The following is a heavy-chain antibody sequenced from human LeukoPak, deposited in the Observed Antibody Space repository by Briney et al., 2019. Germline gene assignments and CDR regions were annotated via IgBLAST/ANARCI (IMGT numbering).Heavy chain of an antibody. CDR1: GFTFSDYY. V-gene: IGHV3-11*01. D-gene: IGHD3-22*01. CDR2: ISSSGSTI. CDR3: ARDMYYDSSGYAG. Sequence: GGSLRLSCAASGFTFSDYYMSWLRQAPGKGLEWVSYISSSGSTIYYADSGKGRFTISRDNAKNSLYLQMNSLRAEDTAVYYCARDMYYDSSGYAGWGQGTLVTVSS. J-gene: IGHJ4*02.